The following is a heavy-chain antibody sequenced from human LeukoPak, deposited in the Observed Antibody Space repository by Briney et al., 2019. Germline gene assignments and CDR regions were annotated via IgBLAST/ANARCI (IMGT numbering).Heavy chain of an antibody. J-gene: IGHJ4*02. CDR3: ARDYRFLGGGAFDI. CDR1: GYTFTSYY. Sequence: ASVKVSCKASGYTFTSYYMHWVRQAPGQGLEWMGIINPSGGSTSYAQKFQGRVTITADESTSTAYMELSSLRSEDTAVYYCARDYRFLGGGAFDIWGQGTLVTVSS. V-gene: IGHV1-46*01. CDR2: INPSGGST. D-gene: IGHD3-16*01.